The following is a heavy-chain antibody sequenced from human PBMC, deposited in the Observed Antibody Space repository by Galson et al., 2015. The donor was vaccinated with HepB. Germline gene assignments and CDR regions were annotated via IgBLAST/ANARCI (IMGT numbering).Heavy chain of an antibody. Sequence: SVKVSCKASGGTFSSYAISWVRQAPGQGLEWMGRIIPILGIANYAQKFRGRVTITADKSTSTAYMELSSLRAEDTAVYYCARDPGGDCSGGSCYGMDVWGQGTTVTVSS. CDR2: IIPILGIA. J-gene: IGHJ6*02. CDR1: GGTFSSYA. CDR3: ARDPGGDCSGGSCYGMDV. V-gene: IGHV1-69*04. D-gene: IGHD2-15*01.